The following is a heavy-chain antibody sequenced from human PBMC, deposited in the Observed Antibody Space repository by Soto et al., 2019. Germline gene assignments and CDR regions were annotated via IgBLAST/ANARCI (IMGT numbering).Heavy chain of an antibody. J-gene: IGHJ6*02. Sequence: QVQLVQSGAEVKKPGSSVKVSCKASGDTFSSYAISWVRQAPGQGLEWMGGIIPIFGTANYAQKFEGRVTITADESKSTAYTELSSLRSEDTAVYYCARDGSGYRSRASPMDVWGQGTTVTVSS. CDR3: ARDGSGYRSRASPMDV. D-gene: IGHD3-22*01. CDR1: GDTFSSYA. CDR2: IIPIFGTA. V-gene: IGHV1-69*01.